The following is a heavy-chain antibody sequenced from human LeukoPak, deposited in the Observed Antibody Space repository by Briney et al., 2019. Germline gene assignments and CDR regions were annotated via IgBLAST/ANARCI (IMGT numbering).Heavy chain of an antibody. CDR2: INHSGST. CDR1: GGSFSGYY. V-gene: IGHV4-34*01. CDR3: ARVLEMATITVDY. J-gene: IGHJ4*02. D-gene: IGHD5-24*01. Sequence: SETLSLTCADYGGSFSGYYWSWIRQPPGKGLEWIGEINHSGSTNYNPSLKSRVTISVDTSKNQFSLKLSSVTAADTAVYYCARVLEMATITVDYWGQGTLVTVSS.